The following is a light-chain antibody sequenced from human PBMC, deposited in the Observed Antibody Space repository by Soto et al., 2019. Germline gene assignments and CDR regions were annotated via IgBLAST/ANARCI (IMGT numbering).Light chain of an antibody. CDR1: QSVSSSY. V-gene: IGKV3-20*01. J-gene: IGKJ1*01. CDR2: GAS. CDR3: KQYGSSTWT. Sequence: EIVLTQSPGTLSLSPGERATLSCRASQSVSSSYLAWYQQKPGQAPRLLIYGASSRATGIPDRFSGSRSGTDFTLTISRLEPEDFEVYYCKQYGSSTWTFGQGTKVEIK.